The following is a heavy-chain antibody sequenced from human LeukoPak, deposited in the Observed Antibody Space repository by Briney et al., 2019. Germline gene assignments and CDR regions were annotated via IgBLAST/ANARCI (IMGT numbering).Heavy chain of an antibody. Sequence: GGSLRLSCVASGFTVYNFAMSWVRQAPGKGLEWVSLITGGGGSTDYADSVKGRFTVSRDNSKNTLYLQMNSLRVEDTATYYCAKDGRSGAPFDRWGQGTVLTVSS. CDR3: AKDGRSGAPFDR. CDR2: ITGGGGST. CDR1: GFTVYNFA. D-gene: IGHD3-3*01. V-gene: IGHV3-23*01. J-gene: IGHJ4*02.